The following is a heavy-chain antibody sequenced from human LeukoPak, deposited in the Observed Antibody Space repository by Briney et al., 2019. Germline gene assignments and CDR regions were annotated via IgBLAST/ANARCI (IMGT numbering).Heavy chain of an antibody. Sequence: GGSLRLSCAASGFTFSSYGIHWVRQAPGKGLEWVAFIRYDGSNKYYADSVKGRFTISRDNSKNTLYLQMNSLRAEDTAVYYCAKEVGYSGYDDFDYWGQGTLVTVSS. CDR3: AKEVGYSGYDDFDY. CDR1: GFTFSSYG. CDR2: IRYDGSNK. J-gene: IGHJ4*02. V-gene: IGHV3-30*02. D-gene: IGHD5-12*01.